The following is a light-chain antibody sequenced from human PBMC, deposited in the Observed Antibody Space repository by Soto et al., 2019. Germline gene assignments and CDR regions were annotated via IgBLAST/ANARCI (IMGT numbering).Light chain of an antibody. J-gene: IGKJ1*01. CDR1: ESITTY. V-gene: IGKV1-39*01. CDR2: AAA. Sequence: DLQMTQSPSSLSASVGDRVTITCRASESITTYLNWYQQRPGKAPKLLIFAAASLQSGVPSRFSGTGSGTDFTLTISTLQPEDSATYYCQQSYSTPPTFGQGTKVEIQ. CDR3: QQSYSTPPT.